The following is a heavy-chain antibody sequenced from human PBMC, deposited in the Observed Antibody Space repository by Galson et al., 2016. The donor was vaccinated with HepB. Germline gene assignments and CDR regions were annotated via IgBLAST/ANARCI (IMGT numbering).Heavy chain of an antibody. CDR2: IYYSGST. V-gene: IGHV4-31*03. CDR3: ARVPLERRGPGYFHH. CDR1: GGSISSGGSY. D-gene: IGHD1-1*01. Sequence: TLSLTCTVSGGSISSGGSYWSWIRQLPGKGLEWIGYIYYSGSTYYNPSLKSRVTISVNTSGNQFSLRLSSVTAVDTAVYYCARVPLERRGPGYFHHWGQGTLVTVSS. J-gene: IGHJ4*02.